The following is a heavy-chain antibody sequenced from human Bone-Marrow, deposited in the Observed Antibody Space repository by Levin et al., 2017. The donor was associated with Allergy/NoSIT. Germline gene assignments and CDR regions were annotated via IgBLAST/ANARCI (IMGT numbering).Heavy chain of an antibody. D-gene: IGHD3-3*01. CDR2: MNPNSGNT. V-gene: IGHV1-8*01. CDR1: GYTFTSYD. Sequence: KLGESLKISCKASGYTFTSYDINWVRQATGQGLEWMGWMNPNSGNTGYSQKFQGRVTMTRNTSISTAYMELSSLRSEDTAVYYCARELRITIFGVVITRNWFDPWGQGTLVTVSS. CDR3: ARELRITIFGVVITRNWFDP. J-gene: IGHJ5*02.